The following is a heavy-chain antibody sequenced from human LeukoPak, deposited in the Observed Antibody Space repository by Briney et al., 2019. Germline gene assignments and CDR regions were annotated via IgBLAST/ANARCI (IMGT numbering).Heavy chain of an antibody. J-gene: IGHJ4*02. CDR2: INHSGST. Sequence: SETLSLTCTVSGVSISGNYWSWIRQPPGKGLEWIGEINHSGSTNYNPSLKSRVTISVDTSKNQFSLKLSSVTAADTAVYYCARTGDYYDSSGYRHPYYFDYWGQGTLVTVSS. CDR1: GVSISGNY. D-gene: IGHD3-22*01. CDR3: ARTGDYYDSSGYRHPYYFDY. V-gene: IGHV4-34*01.